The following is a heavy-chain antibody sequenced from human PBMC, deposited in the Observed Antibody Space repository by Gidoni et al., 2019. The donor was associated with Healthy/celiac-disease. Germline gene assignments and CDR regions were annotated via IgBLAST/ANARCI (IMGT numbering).Heavy chain of an antibody. V-gene: IGHV4-39*01. CDR2: IYYSGST. CDR1: GGSISSSSYY. Sequence: QLQLQESGPGLVQSSETLSLTCTASGGSISSSSYYWGWIRQPPGKGLEWIGSIYYSGSTYYNPAHKSRVTISVDTSKNQFSLKLSSVTAADTAVYYCASRRNTAMVFDYWGQGTLVTVSS. CDR3: ASRRNTAMVFDY. J-gene: IGHJ4*02. D-gene: IGHD5-18*01.